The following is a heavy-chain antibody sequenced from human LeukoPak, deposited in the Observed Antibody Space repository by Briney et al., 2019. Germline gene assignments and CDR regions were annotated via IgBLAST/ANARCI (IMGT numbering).Heavy chain of an antibody. J-gene: IGHJ6*03. V-gene: IGHV1-69*02. D-gene: IGHD2-2*01. CDR1: GGTFSSYT. Sequence: SVKVSCKASGGTFSSYTISWVRQAPGQGLGWMGRIIPILGIANYAQKFQGRVTITADKSTSTAYMELSSLRSEDTAVYYCARYGAPDYYYMDVWGKGTTVTVSS. CDR2: IIPILGIA. CDR3: ARYGAPDYYYMDV.